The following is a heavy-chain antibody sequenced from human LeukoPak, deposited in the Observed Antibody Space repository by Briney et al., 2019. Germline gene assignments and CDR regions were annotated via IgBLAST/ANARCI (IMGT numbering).Heavy chain of an antibody. D-gene: IGHD3-3*01. Sequence: GGSLRLSCAASGFTFSSYWMHWVRQAPGKGLVWVSRINSDGSSTSYADSVKGRFTISRDNAKNTLYLQMNSLRAEDTAVYYCARDEGITIFGAVTNWFDPWGQGTLDTVSS. CDR2: INSDGSST. CDR3: ARDEGITIFGAVTNWFDP. J-gene: IGHJ5*02. CDR1: GFTFSSYW. V-gene: IGHV3-74*01.